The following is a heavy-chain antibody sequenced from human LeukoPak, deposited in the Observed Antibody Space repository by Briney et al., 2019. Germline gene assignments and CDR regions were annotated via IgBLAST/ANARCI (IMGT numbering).Heavy chain of an antibody. D-gene: IGHD3-22*01. CDR1: GFTFSSYG. Sequence: PGGSLRLSCAASGFTFSSYGMHWVRQAPGKGLEWVAVIWYDGSKKYYADSVKGRFTISRDNSKNTLYLQMNSLRAVDTAVYYCARSRYYYDSSDYSGYWGQGTLVTVSS. J-gene: IGHJ4*02. CDR3: ARSRYYYDSSDYSGY. CDR2: IWYDGSKK. V-gene: IGHV3-33*01.